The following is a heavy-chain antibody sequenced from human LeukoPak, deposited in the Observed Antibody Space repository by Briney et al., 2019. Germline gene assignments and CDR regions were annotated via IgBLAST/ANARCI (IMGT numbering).Heavy chain of an antibody. D-gene: IGHD3-10*01. CDR1: GFTFTNYA. V-gene: IGHV3-23*01. CDR2: ISGNGIST. Sequence: GGSLRLSCAASGFTFTNYAMSWVRQAPGKGLEWVSGISGNGISTYYADSVKGRFTISRDNSKNTLYLQMNSLRAEDTAVYYCARGPALLWFGESGWFDPWGQGTLVTVSS. J-gene: IGHJ5*02. CDR3: ARGPALLWFGESGWFDP.